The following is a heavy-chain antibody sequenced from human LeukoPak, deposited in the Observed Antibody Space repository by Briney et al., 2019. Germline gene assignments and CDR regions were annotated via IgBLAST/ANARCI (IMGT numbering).Heavy chain of an antibody. D-gene: IGHD3-9*01. CDR1: GGSISSYY. V-gene: IGHV4-4*07. CDR2: ISTSGST. J-gene: IGHJ4*02. CDR3: ARDYYDLLTGYYRFDY. Sequence: SETLSLTCTVSGGSISSYYWGWIRQPAGKGLEWIGHISTSGSTNYNPSLKSRVTMSVDASKNQLSLKVSSVTAADTAVYYCARDYYDLLTGYYRFDYWGQGTLVTVSS.